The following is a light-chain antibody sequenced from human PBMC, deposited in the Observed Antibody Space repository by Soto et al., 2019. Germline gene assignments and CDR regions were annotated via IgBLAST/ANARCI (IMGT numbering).Light chain of an antibody. Sequence: QSVLAQPASVSGSPGQSITISCTGSSSDVGAYNFVSWYQQHPGTSPKLLIHEVSHRLSGVSPRFSASKSGNRASLTISGLQTDDEADYYCCSFTSRATWVFGGGTKLTVL. CDR2: EVS. V-gene: IGLV2-14*01. CDR1: SSDVGAYNF. J-gene: IGLJ3*02. CDR3: CSFTSRATWV.